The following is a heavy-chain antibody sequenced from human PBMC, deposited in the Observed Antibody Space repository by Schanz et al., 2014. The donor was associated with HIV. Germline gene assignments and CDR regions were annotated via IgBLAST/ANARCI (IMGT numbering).Heavy chain of an antibody. Sequence: QVQLVESGGGVVQPGRSLRLSCAGSGFSFDTFGMHWVRQAPGKGLEWVAIIWYDGSNKYYSEYVKGRFTISRDKSKNTLYLEMNSLRVEDTAVYYCARVALAVDGADYGMDVWGQGIMVTVSS. J-gene: IGHJ6*02. D-gene: IGHD2-2*01. CDR1: GFSFDTFG. CDR2: IWYDGSNK. V-gene: IGHV3-33*08. CDR3: ARVALAVDGADYGMDV.